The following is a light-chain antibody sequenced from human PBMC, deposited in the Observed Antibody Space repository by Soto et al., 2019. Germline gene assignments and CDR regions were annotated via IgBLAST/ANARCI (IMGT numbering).Light chain of an antibody. CDR3: QYYNRVPLT. J-gene: IGKJ4*01. Sequence: DIQMTQSPSSLSASVGDRVTITCRASQGISNYLAWYQQKQGKAPKLLIYAASTLPSGVPSRFSGSGSGTESSLTIRSLQPEVAARYYSQYYNRVPLTFGGGTKVEI. V-gene: IGKV1-27*01. CDR2: AAS. CDR1: QGISNY.